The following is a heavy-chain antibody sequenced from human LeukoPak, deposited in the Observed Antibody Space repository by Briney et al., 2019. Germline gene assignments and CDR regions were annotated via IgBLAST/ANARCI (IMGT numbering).Heavy chain of an antibody. V-gene: IGHV3-64*01. J-gene: IGHJ4*02. CDR2: ISSNGGST. D-gene: IGHD4-17*01. Sequence: QAGGSLRLSCAASGFTFSSYAMHWVRQAPGKGLEYVSAISSNGGSTYYANSVKGRFTISRDNSKNTLYLQMGSLRAEDMAVYYCARDTYGELSYWGQGTLVTVSS. CDR1: GFTFSSYA. CDR3: ARDTYGELSY.